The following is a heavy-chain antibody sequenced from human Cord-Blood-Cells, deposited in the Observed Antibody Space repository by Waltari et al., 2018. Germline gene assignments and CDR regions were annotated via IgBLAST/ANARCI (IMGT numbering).Heavy chain of an antibody. V-gene: IGHV4-39*01. J-gene: IGHJ4*02. CDR1: GGSISSSSYY. D-gene: IGHD6-13*01. CDR3: ARQGRAAAEYFDY. CDR2: IYYSGST. Sequence: QLQLQESGPGLVKPSETLSLTCTVSGGSISSSSYYWGWIRQPPGKGLEWIGSIYYSGSTYHNPSLKSRVTISVDTSKNQFSLKLSSVTAADTSVYYCARQGRAAAEYFDYWGQGTLVTVSS.